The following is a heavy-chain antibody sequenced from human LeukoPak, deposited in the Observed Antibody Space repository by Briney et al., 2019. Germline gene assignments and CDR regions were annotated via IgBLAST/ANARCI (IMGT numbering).Heavy chain of an antibody. CDR3: ARDLAALNIVVVPAAIFGWFDP. D-gene: IGHD2-2*01. J-gene: IGHJ5*02. CDR2: INPNSGGT. V-gene: IGHV1-2*02. CDR1: GYTFTGYY. Sequence: ASVKVSCKASGYTFTGYYMHWVRQAPGQGLEWMGWINPNSGGTKYAQKFQGRVTMARDTSISTAYMELSRLRSDDTAVYYCARDLAALNIVVVPAAIFGWFDPWGQGTLVTVSS.